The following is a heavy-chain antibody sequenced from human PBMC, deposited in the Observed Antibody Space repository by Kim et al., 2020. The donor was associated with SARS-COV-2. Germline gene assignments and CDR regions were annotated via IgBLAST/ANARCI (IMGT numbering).Heavy chain of an antibody. J-gene: IGHJ3*02. Sequence: GGSLRLSCAAYGFSLRHYAMHWVRQVPGKGPEWVSGIVWNSGTIGYADSVKGRFTISRDNAQNSVFLQMNSLRVEDTGLYYCVKDVGDRDDGSDVIEDDAFDSWGQGTMVTVSS. D-gene: IGHD5-12*01. CDR1: GFSLRHYA. CDR3: VKDVGDRDDGSDVIEDDAFDS. CDR2: IVWNSGTI. V-gene: IGHV3-9*01.